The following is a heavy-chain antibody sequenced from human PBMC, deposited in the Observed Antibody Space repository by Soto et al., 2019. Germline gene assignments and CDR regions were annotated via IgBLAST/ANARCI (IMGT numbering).Heavy chain of an antibody. CDR2: IRDGGEST. J-gene: IGHJ3*02. CDR1: GFIFGNYM. D-gene: IGHD2-15*01. Sequence: EVQLLESGGGLVQPGESLRLSCAFSGFIFGNYMMTWVRQAPGKGLEWVSTIRDGGESTYYADSVKGRFTISRDNSKNKLYLQMESLGVEDTAVYYCAPHVHCSGGSCHYDAFDIRGQGTMVTVSS. CDR3: APHVHCSGGSCHYDAFDI. V-gene: IGHV3-23*01.